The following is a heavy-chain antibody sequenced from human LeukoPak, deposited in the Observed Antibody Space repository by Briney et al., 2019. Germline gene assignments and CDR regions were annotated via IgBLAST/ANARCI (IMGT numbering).Heavy chain of an antibody. CDR3: AAFGYSGYDYYYYGMDV. J-gene: IGHJ6*02. Sequence: SETLSLTCTVSGGSISSYYWSWIRQPPGKGLEWIGYIYYSGSTNYNPSLKSRVTISVDTSKNQFSLKLGSVTAADTAVYYCAAFGYSGYDYYYYGMDVWGQGTTVTVSS. CDR1: GGSISSYY. CDR2: IYYSGST. D-gene: IGHD5-12*01. V-gene: IGHV4-59*01.